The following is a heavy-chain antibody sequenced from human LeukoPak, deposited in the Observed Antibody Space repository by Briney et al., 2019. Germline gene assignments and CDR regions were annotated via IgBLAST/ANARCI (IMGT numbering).Heavy chain of an antibody. CDR2: MKPNSGNT. Sequence: GASVKVSCKASGYTLSRYEINWVRQATGQGLEWMGWMKPNSGNTGYAQKFQGRLNMTRNTSISTAYMELSSLRSEDTAVYYCARRVGSGWPVQHWGQGTLVTVSS. CDR3: ARRVGSGWPVQH. V-gene: IGHV1-8*01. CDR1: GYTLSRYE. J-gene: IGHJ1*01. D-gene: IGHD6-19*01.